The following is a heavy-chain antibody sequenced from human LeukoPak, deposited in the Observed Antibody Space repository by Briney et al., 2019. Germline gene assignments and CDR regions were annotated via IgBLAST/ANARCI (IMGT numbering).Heavy chain of an antibody. CDR1: GGSVSSGSYY. CDR3: ARETYGRYFDY. Sequence: SETLSLTCTVSGGSVSSGSYYWSWIRQPPGKGLEWIGYIYYSGSTNYNPSLKSRVIVSVDTSKNQFSLKLSSVTAADTAVYYCARETYGRYFDYWGQGTLVTVSS. CDR2: IYYSGST. D-gene: IGHD4-17*01. J-gene: IGHJ4*02. V-gene: IGHV4-61*01.